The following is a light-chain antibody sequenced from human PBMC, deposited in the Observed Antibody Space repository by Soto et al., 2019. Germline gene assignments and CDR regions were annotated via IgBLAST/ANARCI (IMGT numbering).Light chain of an antibody. CDR2: EVT. V-gene: IGLV2-23*02. Sequence: QSALTQPASVSASPGQSITISCTGSASDVGSYDLVSWYQQHPDKAPKLLIYEVTKRPSGVSNRFSGSKSDNTASLTISGLQAEDEADYYCSSYAGTSHYVFGTGTKVTVL. J-gene: IGLJ1*01. CDR3: SSYAGTSHYV. CDR1: ASDVGSYDL.